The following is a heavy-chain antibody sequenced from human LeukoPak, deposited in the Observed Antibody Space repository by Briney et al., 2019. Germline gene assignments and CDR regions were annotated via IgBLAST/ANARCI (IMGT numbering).Heavy chain of an antibody. CDR1: GYFISSGYY. CDR3: ASGGMRGATRLLFVY. D-gene: IGHD6-6*01. CDR2: IYHSGST. J-gene: IGHJ4*02. V-gene: IGHV4-38-2*02. Sequence: SETLSLTCTVSGYFISSGYYWGWIRQPPGKGLEWIGSIYHSGSTYYNPSLKSRATISVDTSKNQFSLKLNSVTAADTAVYYCASGGMRGATRLLFVYWGQGTLVTVSS.